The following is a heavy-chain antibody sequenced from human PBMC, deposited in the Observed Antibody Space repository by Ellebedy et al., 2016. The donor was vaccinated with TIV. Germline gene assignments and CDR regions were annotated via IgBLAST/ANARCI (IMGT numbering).Heavy chain of an antibody. CDR1: GGSISSGGYY. D-gene: IGHD4-17*01. V-gene: IGHV4-31*03. CDR3: ARAWDDYGDYGAFDY. J-gene: IGHJ4*02. CDR2: IYYSGST. Sequence: SETLSLTCTVSGGSISSGGYYWSWIRQHQGKGLEWIGYIYYSGSTYYNPSLKSRVTISVDTSKNQFSLKLSCVTAADTAVYYCARAWDDYGDYGAFDYWGQGTLVTVSS.